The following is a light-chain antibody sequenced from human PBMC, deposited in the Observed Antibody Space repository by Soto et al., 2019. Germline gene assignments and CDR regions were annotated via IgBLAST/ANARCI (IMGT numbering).Light chain of an antibody. V-gene: IGKV1-39*01. Sequence: DIQMTQSPSSLSASVGDKVIITCRASQSISSSLNWYQQKPGKAPKLLIYAASTLQSGVPSRFRGSGSGTDFTLTISSLQPEDFATYYCQQSYTLPRTFGQGTKVDIK. CDR1: QSISSS. CDR3: QQSYTLPRT. CDR2: AAS. J-gene: IGKJ1*01.